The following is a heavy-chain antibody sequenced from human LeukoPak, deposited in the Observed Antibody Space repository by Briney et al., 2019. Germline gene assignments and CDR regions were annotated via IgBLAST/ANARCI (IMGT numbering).Heavy chain of an antibody. Sequence: SETLSLTCTVSGGSISSSSYYWGWIRQPPGKGREWIGSIYYSGSTYYNPSLKSRVTISVDTSKNQFSLKLSSVTAADTAVYYCARDGYDFWSGYYTPLGGYWGQGTLVTVSS. D-gene: IGHD3-3*01. J-gene: IGHJ4*02. V-gene: IGHV4-39*07. CDR2: IYYSGST. CDR1: GGSISSSSYY. CDR3: ARDGYDFWSGYYTPLGGY.